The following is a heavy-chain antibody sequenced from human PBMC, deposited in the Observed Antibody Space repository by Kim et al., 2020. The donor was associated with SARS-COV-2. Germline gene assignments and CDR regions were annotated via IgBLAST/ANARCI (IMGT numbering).Heavy chain of an antibody. J-gene: IGHJ6*04. V-gene: IGHV3-30*04. Sequence: GGSLRLSCAASGFTFSSYAMHWVRQAPGKGLEWVAVISYDGSNKYYADSVKGRFTISRDNSKNTLYLQMNSLRAEDTAVYYCARDLVDYGRYYYYGMDVWGKGTTVTVSS. D-gene: IGHD4-17*01. CDR2: ISYDGSNK. CDR1: GFTFSSYA. CDR3: ARDLVDYGRYYYYGMDV.